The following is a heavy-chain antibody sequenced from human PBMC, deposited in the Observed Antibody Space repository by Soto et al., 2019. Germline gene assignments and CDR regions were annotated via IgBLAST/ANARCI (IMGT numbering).Heavy chain of an antibody. D-gene: IGHD1-7*01. J-gene: IGHJ6*02. CDR3: AKKSGTGMDV. CDR2: ISGSGGST. Sequence: PGGSLRLSCAASGFTFSTYAMSWVRQAPGKGLEWVSSISGSGGSTHYADSVKGRFTISRDNSKNTVYLQMNSLRAEDTAVYYCAKKSGTGMDVWGQGTTVTAP. V-gene: IGHV3-23*01. CDR1: GFTFSTYA.